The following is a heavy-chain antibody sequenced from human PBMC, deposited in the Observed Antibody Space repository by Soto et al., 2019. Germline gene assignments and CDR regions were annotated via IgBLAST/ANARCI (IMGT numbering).Heavy chain of an antibody. Sequence: QVQLVQSGAEVKKPGSSVKVSCKASGGTFSSYAISWVRQAPGQGLEWMGGIIPIFCTANYAQEFQGRVTITADESTSTAYLELSSLRSEDTAVYYCAIHSKQQLVHDFQHWGQGTLVTVSS. J-gene: IGHJ1*01. CDR2: IIPIFCTA. CDR1: GGTFSSYA. D-gene: IGHD6-13*01. CDR3: AIHSKQQLVHDFQH. V-gene: IGHV1-69*01.